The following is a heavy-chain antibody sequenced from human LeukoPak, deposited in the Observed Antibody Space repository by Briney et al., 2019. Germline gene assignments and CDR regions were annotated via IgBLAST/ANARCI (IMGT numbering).Heavy chain of an antibody. V-gene: IGHV3-74*01. D-gene: IGHD3-16*01. CDR2: INSDGRST. J-gene: IGHJ4*02. CDR1: GFAFSSLD. CDR3: ASSNTYYYDN. Sequence: GGSLRLSCAASGFAFSSLDMGWVRQVPGKGLGWVSRINSDGRSTNYADSVKGRFTISRDNAKNTLYLQMNSLRAEDTAVYYCASSNTYYYDNWGQGTLVTVSS.